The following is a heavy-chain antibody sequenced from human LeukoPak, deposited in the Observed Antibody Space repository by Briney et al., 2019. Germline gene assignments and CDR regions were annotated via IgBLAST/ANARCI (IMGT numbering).Heavy chain of an antibody. V-gene: IGHV3-30*18. J-gene: IGHJ3*02. CDR3: AKEMYYYDSSGYPRPDAFDI. CDR1: GFTFSSYG. Sequence: GGSLRLSCAASGFTFSSYGMHWVRQAPGKGLEWVAVISYDGSNKYYADSVKGRFTISRDNSKNTLYLQMNSLRAEDTAVYYCAKEMYYYDSSGYPRPDAFDIWGQGTMVTVSS. CDR2: ISYDGSNK. D-gene: IGHD3-22*01.